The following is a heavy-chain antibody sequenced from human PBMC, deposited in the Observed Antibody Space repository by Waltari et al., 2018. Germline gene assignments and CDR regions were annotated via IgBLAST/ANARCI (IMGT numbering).Heavy chain of an antibody. V-gene: IGHV3-53*01. CDR3: ARFYAVYYGMDV. CDR2: IYSGGST. J-gene: IGHJ6*02. CDR1: GFTVSSNY. D-gene: IGHD3-3*01. Sequence: EVQLVESGGGLIQPGGSLRLSCAASGFTVSSNYMSWVRQAPGKGLEWVSVIYSGGSTYYADSVKVRFTISRDNSKNTLYLQMNSLRAEDTAVYYCARFYAVYYGMDVWGQGTTVTVSS.